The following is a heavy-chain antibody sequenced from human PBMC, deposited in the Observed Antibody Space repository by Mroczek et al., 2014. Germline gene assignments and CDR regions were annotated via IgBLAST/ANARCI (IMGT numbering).Heavy chain of an antibody. J-gene: IGHJ4*02. CDR2: ISGSGGST. CDR3: AKSWYSGSYDLTFGEYYFDY. D-gene: IGHD1-26*01. CDR1: GFTFSSYA. Sequence: QLVEVWGRALVRAWGVRRDSPVQPPGFTFSSYAMSWARQAPGKGLEWVSAISGSGGSTYYADSVKGRFTISRDNSKNTLYLQMNSLRAEDTAVYYCAKSWYSGSYDLTFGEYYFDYWGQGTLVTVSS. V-gene: IGHV3-23*04.